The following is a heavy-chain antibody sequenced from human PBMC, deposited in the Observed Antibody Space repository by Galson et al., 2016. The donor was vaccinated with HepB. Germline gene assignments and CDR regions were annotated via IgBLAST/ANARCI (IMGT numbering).Heavy chain of an antibody. Sequence: SLRLSCAASGFIFTSYAMHWVRRAPGKGLEWVAVISYDDNNYYYADSVKGRFTISRDNSKNTLYLQMNSLRAEDTAVYYCAKNWNYVIRGSDYYTMDIWGQGTTVTVSS. CDR1: GFIFTSYA. V-gene: IGHV3-30*18. CDR3: AKNWNYVIRGSDYYTMDI. J-gene: IGHJ6*02. D-gene: IGHD1-7*01. CDR2: ISYDDNNY.